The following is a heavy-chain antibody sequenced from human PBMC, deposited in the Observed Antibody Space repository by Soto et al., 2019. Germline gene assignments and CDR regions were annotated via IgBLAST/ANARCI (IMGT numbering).Heavy chain of an antibody. Sequence: QAQLVQSGSEVKSPGASVKVSCNASGYSFSSYGIVWVRQAPGQGLEWMGWIRPYNGDTNSAQKFQGRVTLTTDTSTSTAYMELRSLRYDDTAVYYCARRAEDHYFYYMGVWGKGTTVTVSS. D-gene: IGHD1-26*01. CDR1: GYSFSSYG. V-gene: IGHV1-18*01. CDR2: IRPYNGDT. J-gene: IGHJ6*03. CDR3: ARRAEDHYFYYMGV.